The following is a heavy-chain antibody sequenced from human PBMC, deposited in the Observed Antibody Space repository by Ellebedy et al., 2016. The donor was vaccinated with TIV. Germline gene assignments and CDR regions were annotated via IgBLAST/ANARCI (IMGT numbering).Heavy chain of an antibody. Sequence: PGGSLRLSCAASGFTFSSYAASWVRQAPGKGLEWVAGLNANGVVIAYADSVKGRSTISRDNSISTLWLQMRGLRAEDTARYFCAKDLHIQRQWGFDHWGQGILVTVSS. CDR1: GFTFSSYA. CDR3: AKDLHIQRQWGFDH. V-gene: IGHV3-23*01. CDR2: LNANGVVI. D-gene: IGHD5-18*01. J-gene: IGHJ4*02.